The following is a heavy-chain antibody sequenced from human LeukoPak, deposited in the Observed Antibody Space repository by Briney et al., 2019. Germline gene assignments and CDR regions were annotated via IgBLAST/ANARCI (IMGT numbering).Heavy chain of an antibody. J-gene: IGHJ4*01. CDR3: ARNYLSGRNQIAC. CDR1: GYTFTACY. V-gene: IGHV1-2*02. Sequence: ASVKVSCKASGYTFTACYMHWVRQAHAQGIEWMGWINPNSGGTNYAQKFQGRVTVPRDTSLTTAYRKRSRLGSDDTAVYYCARNYLSGRNQIACCGQGTLVTV. CDR2: INPNSGGT. D-gene: IGHD3-10*01.